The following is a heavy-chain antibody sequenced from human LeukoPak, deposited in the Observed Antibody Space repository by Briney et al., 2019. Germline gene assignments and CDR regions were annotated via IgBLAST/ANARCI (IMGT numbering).Heavy chain of an antibody. J-gene: IGHJ2*01. Sequence: GGSLRLSCAASGFTFSSYSMSWVRQAPGKGLEWVSSISSSSSYIYYADSVKGRFIISRDNAKNSLYLQMNSLRAEDTAVYYCATSRAYCGGDCYSDWYFDLWGRGTLVTVSS. V-gene: IGHV3-21*01. CDR1: GFTFSSYS. CDR3: ATSRAYCGGDCYSDWYFDL. D-gene: IGHD2-21*02. CDR2: ISSSSSYI.